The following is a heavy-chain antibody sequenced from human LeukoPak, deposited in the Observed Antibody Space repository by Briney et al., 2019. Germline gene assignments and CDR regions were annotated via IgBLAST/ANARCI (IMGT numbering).Heavy chain of an antibody. CDR2: IYYSGST. CDR1: GGSISSSSYY. Sequence: SETLSLTCTASGGSISSSSYYWGWIRQPPGKGLEWIGSIYYSGSTYYNPSLKSRVTTSVDTSKNQFSLKLNAVTAADTAVYYCARHNDSSGYYPSYFDYWGQGTLVTASS. CDR3: ARHNDSSGYYPSYFDY. V-gene: IGHV4-39*01. D-gene: IGHD3-22*01. J-gene: IGHJ4*02.